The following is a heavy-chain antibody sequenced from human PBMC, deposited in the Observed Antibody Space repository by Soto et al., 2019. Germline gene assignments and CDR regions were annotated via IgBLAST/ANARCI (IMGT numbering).Heavy chain of an antibody. CDR2: INHSGST. V-gene: IGHV4-34*01. CDR1: GGSFSGYY. Sequence: PSETLSLTCAVYGGSFSGYYWSWTRQPPGKGLEWIGEINHSGSTNYNPSLKSRVTISVDTSKNQFSLKLSSVTAADTAVYYCASGAIAAANKWFDPWGQGTLVTVSS. J-gene: IGHJ5*02. D-gene: IGHD6-13*01. CDR3: ASGAIAAANKWFDP.